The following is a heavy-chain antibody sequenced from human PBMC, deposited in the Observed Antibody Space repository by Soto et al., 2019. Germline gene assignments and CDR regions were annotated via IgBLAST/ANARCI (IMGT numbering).Heavy chain of an antibody. J-gene: IGHJ4*02. CDR1: GFTFSSYA. CDR3: AKDSFLRMVRGVIISRSFDY. CDR2: ISGSGGST. D-gene: IGHD3-10*01. Sequence: GGSLRLSCAASGFTFSSYAMSWVRQAPGKGLEWVSAISGSGGSTYYADSVKGRFTISRDNSKNTLYLQMNSLRAEDTAVYYCAKDSFLRMVRGVIISRSFDYWGQGTLVTVSS. V-gene: IGHV3-23*01.